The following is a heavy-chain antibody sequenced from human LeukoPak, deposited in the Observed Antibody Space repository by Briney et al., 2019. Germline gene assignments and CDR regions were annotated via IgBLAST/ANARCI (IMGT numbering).Heavy chain of an antibody. CDR2: ISSGDNTK. V-gene: IGHV3-11*04. J-gene: IGHJ6*04. Sequence: GRSLRLSCAASGFTFSDYYTNWVRQAPGKGLEWISNISSGDNTKNYADSVRGRFTVYRDNAKNSLYLQMNSLRAEDTAVYYCVRGGTFGVDTHFDVWGKGTTVTVSS. CDR3: VRGGTFGVDTHFDV. CDR1: GFTFSDYY. D-gene: IGHD3-3*01.